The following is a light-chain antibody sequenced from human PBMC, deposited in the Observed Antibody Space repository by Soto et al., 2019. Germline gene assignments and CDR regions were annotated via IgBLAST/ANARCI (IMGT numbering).Light chain of an antibody. CDR3: CSYAGRSNVV. CDR2: EVN. V-gene: IGLV2-23*02. Sequence: QSVLTQPASVSGAPGQSITISCTGTSADVGTYNLVSWYQQHPGRAPKLIIFEVNKRPSGVSNRLSGSKSGNTASLAISGLQADDAADYRWCSYAGRSNVVFGGGTKLTVL. J-gene: IGLJ2*01. CDR1: SADVGTYNL.